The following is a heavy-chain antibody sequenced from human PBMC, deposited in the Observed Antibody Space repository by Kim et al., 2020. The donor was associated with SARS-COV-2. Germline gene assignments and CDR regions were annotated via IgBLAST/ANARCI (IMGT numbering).Heavy chain of an antibody. CDR3: ARDPRRDILSDAFDI. Sequence: GGSLRLSCAAFEFIVSSNYMSWVRQAPGKGLEWVSAIYTGGITYYPDSVKGRFTISRDDSKNKLYLQMNSLRPDDTAMYYCARDPRRDILSDAFDIWGQGTMVTVSS. CDR2: IYTGGIT. D-gene: IGHD2-8*02. J-gene: IGHJ3*02. CDR1: EFIVSSNY. V-gene: IGHV3-53*05.